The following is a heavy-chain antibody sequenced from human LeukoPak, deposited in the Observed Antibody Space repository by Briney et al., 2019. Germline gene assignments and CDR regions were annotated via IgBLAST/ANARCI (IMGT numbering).Heavy chain of an antibody. CDR2: IYISGST. J-gene: IGHJ5*02. CDR1: GASINSHY. Sequence: SETLSLTCSVPGASINSHYWTWIRQPAGKGLEWIGRIYISGSTNYSPSLKSRVTMSVDTSKNQFSLQLSSVTAADTAVYYCARRLAAAGTEGPWFDPWGQGTLVTVSS. CDR3: ARRLAAAGTEGPWFDP. D-gene: IGHD6-13*01. V-gene: IGHV4-4*07.